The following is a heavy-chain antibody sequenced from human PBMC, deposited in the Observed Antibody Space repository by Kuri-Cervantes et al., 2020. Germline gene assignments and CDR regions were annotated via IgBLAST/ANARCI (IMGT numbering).Heavy chain of an antibody. CDR2: IKSKTDGGTT. CDR1: GFTFSNAW. D-gene: IGHD6-19*01. CDR3: TSASQRAYSSGWYAFWEVSLPYDY. J-gene: IGHJ4*02. V-gene: IGHV3-15*01. Sequence: GESLKISCAASGFTFSNAWMSWVRQAPGKGLEWVGRIKSKTDGGTTDYAAPVKGRFTISRDDSKSIAYLQMNSLKTEDTAVYYCTSASQRAYSSGWYAFWEVSLPYDYWGQGTLVTVSS.